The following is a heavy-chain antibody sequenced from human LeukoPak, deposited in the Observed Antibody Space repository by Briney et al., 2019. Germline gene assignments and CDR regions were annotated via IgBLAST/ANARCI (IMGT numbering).Heavy chain of an antibody. Sequence: ASVKVSCKASGYTFTGYYMHWVRQAPGQGLEWMGIINPSGGSTSYAQKFQGRVTMTRDTSTSTVYMELSSLRSEDTAVYYCARAVLRYLGFDPWGQGTLVTVSS. CDR1: GYTFTGYY. J-gene: IGHJ5*02. CDR3: ARAVLRYLGFDP. CDR2: INPSGGST. V-gene: IGHV1-46*01. D-gene: IGHD3-9*01.